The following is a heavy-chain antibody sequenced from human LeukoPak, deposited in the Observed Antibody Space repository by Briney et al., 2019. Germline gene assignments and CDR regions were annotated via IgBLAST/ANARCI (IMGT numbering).Heavy chain of an antibody. D-gene: IGHD3-10*01. Sequence: GSLILSCAASGFTFSNYDMHWVRQATGKGLEWVSAIDTAGHTYYIDSVKGRFTISRENAKNSLYLQMNSLRAGDTAVYYCIRGGDGFDPWGQGTLVTVSS. CDR1: GFTFSNYD. V-gene: IGHV3-13*01. CDR2: IDTAGHT. CDR3: IRGGDGFDP. J-gene: IGHJ5*02.